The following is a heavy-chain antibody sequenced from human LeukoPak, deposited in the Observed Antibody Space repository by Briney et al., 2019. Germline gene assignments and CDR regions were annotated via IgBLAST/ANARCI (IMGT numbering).Heavy chain of an antibody. Sequence: ASVKVSCKASGYTFTSYYMHWVRQAPGQGLEWMGIINPSGGSTSYAQKFQGRVTITADKSTSTAYMELSSLRSEDTAVYYCASLPPSYCSSTSCYAGWYFDLWGRGTLVTVSS. CDR2: INPSGGST. D-gene: IGHD2-2*01. CDR3: ASLPPSYCSSTSCYAGWYFDL. CDR1: GYTFTSYY. J-gene: IGHJ2*01. V-gene: IGHV1-46*01.